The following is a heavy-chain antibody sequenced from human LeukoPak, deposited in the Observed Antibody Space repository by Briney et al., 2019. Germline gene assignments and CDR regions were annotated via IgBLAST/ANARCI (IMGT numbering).Heavy chain of an antibody. CDR2: IRYDGSNK. D-gene: IGHD3-3*01. CDR1: GFTFSSYG. Sequence: PGGSLRLSCAASGFTFSSYGMHWVRQAPGKGLEWVAFIRYDGSNKYYADSVKGRFTISRDNSKNTLYLQMNSLRAEDTAVYYCAKQLYYDFWSGYPYYFDYWGRGTLVTVSS. CDR3: AKQLYYDFWSGYPYYFDY. V-gene: IGHV3-30*02. J-gene: IGHJ4*02.